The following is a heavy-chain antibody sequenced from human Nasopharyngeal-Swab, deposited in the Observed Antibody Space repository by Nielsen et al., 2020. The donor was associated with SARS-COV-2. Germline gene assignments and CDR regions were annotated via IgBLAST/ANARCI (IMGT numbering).Heavy chain of an antibody. D-gene: IGHD2-15*01. Sequence: ETLSLTCAASGFTFSSYAMSWVRQAPGKGLEWVSAISGSGGSTYYADSVKGRFTISRDNSKNTLYPQMNSLRAEDTAVYYCAKICGGSGGSCSLDYWGQGTLVTVSS. CDR3: AKICGGSGGSCSLDY. J-gene: IGHJ4*02. CDR2: ISGSGGST. V-gene: IGHV3-23*01. CDR1: GFTFSSYA.